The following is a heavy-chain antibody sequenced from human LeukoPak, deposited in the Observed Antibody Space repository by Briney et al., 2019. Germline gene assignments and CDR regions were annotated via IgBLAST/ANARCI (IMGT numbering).Heavy chain of an antibody. CDR3: ARDQGGFDS. D-gene: IGHD2-15*01. CDR1: GDSVSR. Sequence: SQTLPLTCVISGDSVSRNWIRQSPSRGLEWLGRTYYRSTWSNEYAVSVQSRITINPDTSRNQFSLQLSSVTPEDTAVYYCARDQGGFDSWGQGILVTVSS. V-gene: IGHV6-1*01. CDR2: TYYRSTWSN. J-gene: IGHJ4*01.